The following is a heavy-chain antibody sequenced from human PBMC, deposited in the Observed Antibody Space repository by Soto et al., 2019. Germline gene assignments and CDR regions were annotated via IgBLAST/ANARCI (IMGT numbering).Heavy chain of an antibody. CDR3: AREVEGSYSPADF. CDR1: GYTFTDHG. D-gene: IGHD3-10*01. CDR2: ISSYNGNT. Sequence: ASVKVSCKTSGYTFTDHGIDWVRQAPGQGLEWVGWISSYNGNTNYAYNLKDRVIMTTDASTSTAYMELRGLRSDDTAVYYCAREVEGSYSPADFWGQGTPVTVSS. J-gene: IGHJ4*02. V-gene: IGHV1-18*01.